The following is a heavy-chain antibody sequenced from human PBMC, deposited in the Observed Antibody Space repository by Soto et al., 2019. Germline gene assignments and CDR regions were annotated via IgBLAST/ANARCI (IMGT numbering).Heavy chain of an antibody. CDR3: ARDLRWRFGELPDY. D-gene: IGHD3-10*01. CDR1: GFTFSSYS. CDR2: ISSSSSYI. V-gene: IGHV3-21*01. Sequence: GGSLRLSCAASGFTFSSYSMNWVRQAPGKGLEWVSSISSSSSYIYYADSVKGRFTISRDNAKNSLYLQMNSLRAEDTAVYYCARDLRWRFGELPDYWGQGTLVTVSS. J-gene: IGHJ4*02.